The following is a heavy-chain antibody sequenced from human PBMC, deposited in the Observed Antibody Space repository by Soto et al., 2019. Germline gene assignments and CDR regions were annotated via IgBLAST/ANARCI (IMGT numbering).Heavy chain of an antibody. D-gene: IGHD3-10*01. CDR3: ARHTPPYYLLDVRGAFDI. Sequence: QLQLQESGPGLVKPSETLSLTCTVSGGFISSSTYYWGWIRQPPGKGLEWIGSVYYSGSTYYNPSLKSRVTISVDTSKNQFSLKLSSMTAADTAVYYCARHTPPYYLLDVRGAFDIWGQGTMVTVSS. CDR2: VYYSGST. J-gene: IGHJ3*02. V-gene: IGHV4-39*01. CDR1: GGFISSSTYY.